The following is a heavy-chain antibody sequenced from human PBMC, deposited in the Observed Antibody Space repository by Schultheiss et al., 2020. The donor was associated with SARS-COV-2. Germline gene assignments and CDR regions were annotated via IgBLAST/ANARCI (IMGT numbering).Heavy chain of an antibody. V-gene: IGHV1-2*06. D-gene: IGHD2-2*01. CDR2: INSNSGGT. CDR3: ASWGVVVPAANDY. J-gene: IGHJ4*02. Sequence: ASVKVSCKASGYTFTSYGISWVRQAPGQGLEWMGRINSNSGGTDYAQKFQGRVTMTRDTSISTAYMELSRLRSDDTAVYYCASWGVVVPAANDYWGQGTLVTVSS. CDR1: GYTFTSYG.